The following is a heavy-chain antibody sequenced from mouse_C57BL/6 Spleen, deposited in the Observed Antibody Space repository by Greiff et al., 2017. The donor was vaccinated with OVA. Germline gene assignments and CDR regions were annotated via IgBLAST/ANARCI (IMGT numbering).Heavy chain of an antibody. D-gene: IGHD2-4*01. CDR2: IYPGDGDT. CDR1: GYAFSSYW. V-gene: IGHV1-80*01. J-gene: IGHJ3*01. Sequence: HVQLQQSGAELVKPGASVKISCKASGYAFSSYWMNWVKQRPGKGLEWIGQIYPGDGDTNYNGKFKGKATLTADKSSSTAYMQLSSLTSEDSAVYFCARDDYDLAWFAYWGQGTLVTVSA. CDR3: ARDDYDLAWFAY.